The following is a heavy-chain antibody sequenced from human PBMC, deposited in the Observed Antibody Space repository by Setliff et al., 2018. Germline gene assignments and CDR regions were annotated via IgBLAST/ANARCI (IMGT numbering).Heavy chain of an antibody. CDR1: GGTFNNYL. Sequence: SVNVSCKASGGTFNNYLISWVRQAPGQGLEWMGGIIPIFGTTRYTQKFQGRLTFFMDESTNTAYMELSSLRSEDTAVYFCAREKKYSSSTSFFGSGFDFWGQGTLVTVSS. V-gene: IGHV1-69*05. CDR3: AREKKYSSSTSFFGSGFDF. D-gene: IGHD3-3*01. J-gene: IGHJ4*02. CDR2: IIPIFGTT.